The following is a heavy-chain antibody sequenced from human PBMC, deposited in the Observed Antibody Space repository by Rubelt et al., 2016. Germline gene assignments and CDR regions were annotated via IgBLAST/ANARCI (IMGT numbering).Heavy chain of an antibody. CDR1: GGSFIGYY. CDR3: ARHYNWDYDAFGDMGV. J-gene: IGHJ6*02. D-gene: IGHD1-7*01. V-gene: IGHV4-34*01. CDR2: INPCGRT. Sequence: QVQLQQWGAGLLKPSETLSLTCAVSGGSFIGYYWSWLRQPPGKGLEWIGEINPCGRTHYNPSLKSRVPIAVDPSKNQFSQKRRSGTAADTAVYYCARHYNWDYDAFGDMGVWGQGTTVTVSS.